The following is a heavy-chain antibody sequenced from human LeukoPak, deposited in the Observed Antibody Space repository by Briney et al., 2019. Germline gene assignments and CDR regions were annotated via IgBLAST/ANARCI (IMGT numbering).Heavy chain of an antibody. CDR2: IYYSGST. Sequence: SETLSLTCTVSGGSISSSSYYWGWIRQPPGKGLEWIGSIYYSGSTYYNPSLKSRVTISVDTSKNQFSLKLSSVTAAHTAVYYCASGYDFWSGYYYWGQGTLFTVSS. CDR1: GGSISSSSYY. CDR3: ASGYDFWSGYYY. J-gene: IGHJ4*02. V-gene: IGHV4-39*01. D-gene: IGHD3-3*01.